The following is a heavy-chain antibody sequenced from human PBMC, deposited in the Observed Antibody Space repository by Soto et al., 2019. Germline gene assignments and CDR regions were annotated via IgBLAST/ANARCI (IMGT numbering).Heavy chain of an antibody. V-gene: IGHV3-74*01. Sequence: PGGSLRLSCAASGFTFSSFWMHWVRQAPGKGLVWVSRINSDGSGASYADFVEGRFTISRDNAKNTVYFQMNSLREEDTAVYYCIRDYGEAGSTNAFDIWGQGTMVTVS. J-gene: IGHJ3*02. CDR1: GFTFSSFW. CDR2: INSDGSGA. D-gene: IGHD3-10*01. CDR3: IRDYGEAGSTNAFDI.